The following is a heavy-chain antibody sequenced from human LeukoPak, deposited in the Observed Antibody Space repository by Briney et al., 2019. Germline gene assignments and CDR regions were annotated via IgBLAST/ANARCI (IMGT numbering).Heavy chain of an antibody. D-gene: IGHD3-10*01. CDR2: FDPEGGET. CDR1: GYTLTELS. CDR3: ATYYGSGTESTGNWFDP. V-gene: IGHV1-24*01. J-gene: IGHJ5*02. Sequence: ASVKVSCKVSGYTLTELSMHWGRQAPGKGLEGRGGFDPEGGETIYAQKFKGRVTMTEDTSTDTAYMELSSLRSEDTAVYYCATYYGSGTESTGNWFDPWGQGTLVTVSS.